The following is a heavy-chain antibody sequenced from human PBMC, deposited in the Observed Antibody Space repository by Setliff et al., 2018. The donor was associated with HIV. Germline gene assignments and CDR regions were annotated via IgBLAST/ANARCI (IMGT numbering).Heavy chain of an antibody. CDR1: GGSISTYY. J-gene: IGHJ4*02. V-gene: IGHV4-59*08. CDR2: INYRGVT. Sequence: SETLSLTCTVSGGSISTYYWNWIRQSPGTGLEWIGDINYRGVTYYNPSLKSRVTFSLDTSKNQFSLKLNSVTAADTAVYYCASGREAVAGALHFDYWGQGPLVTVSS. CDR3: ASGREAVAGALHFDY. D-gene: IGHD6-19*01.